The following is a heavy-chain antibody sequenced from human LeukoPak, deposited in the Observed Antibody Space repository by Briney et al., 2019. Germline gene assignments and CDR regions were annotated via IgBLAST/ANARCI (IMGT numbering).Heavy chain of an antibody. CDR1: GYTFTSYG. CDR3: ARGGAAPEGYWFFDL. D-gene: IGHD6-13*01. V-gene: IGHV1-18*01. CDR2: ISAYNGNT. J-gene: IGHJ2*01. Sequence: ASVKVSCKASGYTFTSYGISWVRQAPGQGLEWMGWISAYNGNTNYAQMLQGRVTMTTDTCTSTGYLELRSLRSDDTAVYYCARGGAAPEGYWFFDLWGRGTLVTVSS.